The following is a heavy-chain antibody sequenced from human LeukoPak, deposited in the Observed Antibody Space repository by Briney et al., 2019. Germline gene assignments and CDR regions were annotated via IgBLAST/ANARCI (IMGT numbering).Heavy chain of an antibody. CDR3: ARALEEQQLGGDWFDP. V-gene: IGHV4-59*12. CDR1: GGSISYYY. D-gene: IGHD6-13*01. CDR2: MYYSGST. Sequence: SETLSLTCTVSGGSISYYYWSWIRQPPGKGLEWIGSMYYSGSTYYNPSLKSRVTISVDTSKNQFSLKLSSVTAADTAVYYCARALEEQQLGGDWFDPWGQGTLVTVSS. J-gene: IGHJ5*02.